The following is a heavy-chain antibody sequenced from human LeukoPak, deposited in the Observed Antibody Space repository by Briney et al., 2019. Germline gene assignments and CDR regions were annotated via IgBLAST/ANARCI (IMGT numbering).Heavy chain of an antibody. CDR3: ARSYYDILTGYSD. D-gene: IGHD3-9*01. V-gene: IGHV4-31*03. J-gene: IGHJ4*02. CDR1: GGSISSGGYY. CDR2: IYYSGST. Sequence: TPSQTLSLTCTVSGGSISSGGYYWSWIRQHPGKGLEWIGYIYYSGSTYYNPSLKSRVTISVDTSKNQFSLKLSSVTAADTAVYYCARSYYDILTGYSDWGQETLVTVSS.